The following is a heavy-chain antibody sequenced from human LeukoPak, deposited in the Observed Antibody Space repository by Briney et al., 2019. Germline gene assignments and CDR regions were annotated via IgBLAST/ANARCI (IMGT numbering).Heavy chain of an antibody. Sequence: ASVKVSRKASGYIFTSYFMHWVRQAPGQGLEWMGIINPSVGNTIYAQQFQGRVTMTGDTSTSTVYMELSSLRSEDTAVYYCARDGSDTKRSFDPWGQGTLVTVSS. J-gene: IGHJ5*02. CDR2: INPSVGNT. CDR3: ARDGSDTKRSFDP. D-gene: IGHD2-2*01. V-gene: IGHV1-46*01. CDR1: GYIFTSYF.